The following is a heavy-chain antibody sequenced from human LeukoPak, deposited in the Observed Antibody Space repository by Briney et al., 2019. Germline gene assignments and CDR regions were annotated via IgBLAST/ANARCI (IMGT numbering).Heavy chain of an antibody. CDR3: ARAYGLRWSPGDY. CDR2: ISYDGSNK. CDR1: GFTFSSYA. J-gene: IGHJ4*02. D-gene: IGHD4-23*01. V-gene: IGHV3-30-3*01. Sequence: GGSLRLSCAASGFTFSSYAMSWVRQAPGKGLEWVAVISYDGSNKYYADSVKGRFTISRDNSKNTLYLQMNSLRAEDTAVYYCARAYGLRWSPGDYWGQGTLVTVSS.